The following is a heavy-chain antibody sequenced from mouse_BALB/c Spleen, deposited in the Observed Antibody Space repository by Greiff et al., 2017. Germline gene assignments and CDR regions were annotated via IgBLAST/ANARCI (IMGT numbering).Heavy chain of an antibody. Sequence: EVKLMESGGGLVKPGGSLKLSCAASGFTFSDYYMYWVRQTPEKRLEWVATISDGGSYTYYPDSVKGRFTISRDNAKNNLYLQMSSLKSEDTAMYYCARDGDDYDGERFAYWGQGTLVTVSA. J-gene: IGHJ3*01. CDR1: GFTFSDYY. CDR3: ARDGDDYDGERFAY. D-gene: IGHD2-4*01. V-gene: IGHV5-4*02. CDR2: ISDGGSYT.